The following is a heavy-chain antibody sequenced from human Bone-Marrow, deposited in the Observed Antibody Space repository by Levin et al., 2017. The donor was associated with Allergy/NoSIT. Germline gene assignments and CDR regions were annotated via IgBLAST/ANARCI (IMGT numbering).Heavy chain of an antibody. CDR3: ARLWNSFTSITRSFDV. CDR2: IYPGDSDV. D-gene: IGHD5-12*01. J-gene: IGHJ3*01. Sequence: GESLKISCEGLGFDFATTWIAWVRQMPGKGLEWMGIIYPGDSDVSYSPSFQGQVTISVDKSVNTSFLHWRSLKASDNGIFYCARLWNSFTSITRSFDVWGQGTKVTVSP. CDR1: GFDFATTW. V-gene: IGHV5-51*01.